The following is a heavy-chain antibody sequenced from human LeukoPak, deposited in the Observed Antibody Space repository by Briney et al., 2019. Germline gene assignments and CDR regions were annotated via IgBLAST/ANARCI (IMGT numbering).Heavy chain of an antibody. CDR2: TWYDGSNE. V-gene: IGHV3-33*06. Sequence: LSLTCTVSGGSISSGGYYWSWIRQPPGKGLEWVAVTWYDGSNEYYADSVKGRFTISRDNFKNTMYLEMSSLRAEDSAVYYCAKELTETTIPFFDQWGQGILVTVSS. CDR3: AKELTETTIPFFDQ. J-gene: IGHJ4*02. D-gene: IGHD4-17*01. CDR1: GGSISSGGYY.